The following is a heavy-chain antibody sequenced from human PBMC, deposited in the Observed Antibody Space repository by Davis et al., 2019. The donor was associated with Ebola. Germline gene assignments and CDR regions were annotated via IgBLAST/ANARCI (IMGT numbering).Heavy chain of an antibody. V-gene: IGHV3-30-3*01. CDR3: ARDRYGGWYFDY. J-gene: IGHJ4*02. Sequence: GESLKISCAASGFTFSSYAMHWVRQAPGKGLEWVAVISYDGSNKYYADSVKGRFTISRDNSKNTLYLQMNSLRAEDTAVYYCARDRYGGWYFDYWGQGTLVTVSS. D-gene: IGHD6-19*01. CDR2: ISYDGSNK. CDR1: GFTFSSYA.